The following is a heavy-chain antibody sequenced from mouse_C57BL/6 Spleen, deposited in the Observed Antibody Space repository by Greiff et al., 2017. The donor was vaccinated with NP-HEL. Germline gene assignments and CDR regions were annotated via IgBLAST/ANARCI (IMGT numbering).Heavy chain of an antibody. D-gene: IGHD2-3*01. V-gene: IGHV1-69*01. J-gene: IGHJ2*01. CDR2: IDPSDSYT. Sequence: QVHVKQPGAELVMPGASVKLSCKASGYTFTSYWMHWVKQRPGQGLEWIGEIDPSDSYTNYNQKFKGKSTLTVDKSSSTAYMQLSSLTSEDSAVYYCARSEEDGYYEYWGQGTTLTVSS. CDR1: GYTFTSYW. CDR3: ARSEEDGYYEY.